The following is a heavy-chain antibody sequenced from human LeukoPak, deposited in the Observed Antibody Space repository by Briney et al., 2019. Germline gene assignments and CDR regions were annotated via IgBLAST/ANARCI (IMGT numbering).Heavy chain of an antibody. CDR1: GFTFSSYG. J-gene: IGHJ4*02. CDR2: IRYDGSNK. D-gene: IGHD2-15*01. V-gene: IGHV3-30*02. CDR3: ARDAGGVGGGSCYDY. Sequence: TGGSLRLSCAASGFTFSSYGMHWVRQAPGKGLEWVAFIRYDGSNKYYADSVKGRFTISRDNSKNTLYLQMNSLRAEDTAVYYCARDAGGVGGGSCYDYWGQGTLVTVSS.